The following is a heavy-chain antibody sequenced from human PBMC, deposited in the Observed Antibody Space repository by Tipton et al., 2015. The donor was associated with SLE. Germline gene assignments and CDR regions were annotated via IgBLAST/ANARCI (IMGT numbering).Heavy chain of an antibody. V-gene: IGHV3-9*01. Sequence: SLRLSCAASGFTFDDYAMHWVRQAPGKGLEWVSGINWNSGSIVYADSVKGRFTISRENAKTSLYLQMNSLRAEDTALYYCAKDGRDSGNLQHWGQGTLVTVSS. CDR2: INWNSGSI. J-gene: IGHJ1*01. CDR1: GFTFDDYA. CDR3: AKDGRDSGNLQH. D-gene: IGHD1-26*01.